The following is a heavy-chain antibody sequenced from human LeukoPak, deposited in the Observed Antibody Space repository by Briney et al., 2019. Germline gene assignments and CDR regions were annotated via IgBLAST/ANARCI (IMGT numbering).Heavy chain of an antibody. D-gene: IGHD3-3*01. Sequence: PGGSLRLSCAASGFTFDSYAMTWVRQAPGKGLEWVSGISGSGESTYDADSVKGRFTIPRDNSKNTLYLQMNSLRADDTAVYYCAKGGSFWSHYFPANWFDPWGQGTLVTVSS. J-gene: IGHJ5*02. CDR2: ISGSGEST. CDR1: GFTFDSYA. CDR3: AKGGSFWSHYFPANWFDP. V-gene: IGHV3-23*01.